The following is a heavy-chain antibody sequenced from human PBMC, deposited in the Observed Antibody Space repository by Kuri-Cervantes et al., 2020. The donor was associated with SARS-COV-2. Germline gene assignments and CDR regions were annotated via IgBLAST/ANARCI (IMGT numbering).Heavy chain of an antibody. Sequence: GESLKISCAASGFTFDDYGMSWVRQAPGKGLEWVSGVSDDGATTYYADSVKGRFTISRDNSKNTLYLQINSLRAEDTAVYHCAKPTLATRPRWFHAWGQGTLVTVSS. CDR3: AKPTLATRPRWFHA. V-gene: IGHV3-23*01. CDR1: GFTFDDYG. CDR2: VSDDGATT. J-gene: IGHJ5*02. D-gene: IGHD4-23*01.